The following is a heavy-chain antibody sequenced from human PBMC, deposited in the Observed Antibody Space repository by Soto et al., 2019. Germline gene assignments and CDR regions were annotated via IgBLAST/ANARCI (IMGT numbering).Heavy chain of an antibody. V-gene: IGHV3-33*01. J-gene: IGHJ4*02. Sequence: QVQLVESGGGVVQPGRSLRLSCAASGFTFSRYAIHWVRQAPGKGLEWVALIWNDGTNEFYADSVEGRFSISRDNSKNTGFLHMDSLRAEDTATYYCARERVEGSGWYYFDSWGQGTLVTVSS. D-gene: IGHD6-19*01. CDR3: ARERVEGSGWYYFDS. CDR1: GFTFSRYA. CDR2: IWNDGTNE.